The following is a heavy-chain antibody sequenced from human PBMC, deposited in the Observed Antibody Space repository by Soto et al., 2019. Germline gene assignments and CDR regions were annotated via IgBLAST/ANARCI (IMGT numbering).Heavy chain of an antibody. CDR3: ARDITDYGDYPPRSVWFDP. Sequence: PGGSLRLSCAASGFTFSSYSMNWVRQAPGKGLEWVSSISSSSSSYIYYADSVKGRFTISRDNAKNSLYLQMNSLRAEDTAVYYCARDITDYGDYPPRSVWFDPWGQGTLVTVSS. J-gene: IGHJ5*02. CDR2: ISSSSSSYI. CDR1: GFTFSSYS. D-gene: IGHD4-17*01. V-gene: IGHV3-21*01.